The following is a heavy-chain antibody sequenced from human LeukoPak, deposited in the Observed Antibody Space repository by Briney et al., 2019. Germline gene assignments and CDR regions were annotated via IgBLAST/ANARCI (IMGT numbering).Heavy chain of an antibody. CDR1: GGSFSGYY. CDR2: TNHSGST. Sequence: SETLSLTCAVYGGSFSGYYWSWIRQPPGKGLEWIGETNHSGSTNYNPSLKSRVTISVDTSKNQFSLRLSSVTAADTAVYYCASGYSSGLFDYWGQGTLVTVSS. V-gene: IGHV4-34*01. D-gene: IGHD6-19*01. CDR3: ASGYSSGLFDY. J-gene: IGHJ4*02.